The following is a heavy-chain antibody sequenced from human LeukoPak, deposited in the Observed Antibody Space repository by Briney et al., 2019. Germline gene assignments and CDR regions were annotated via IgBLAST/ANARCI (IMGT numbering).Heavy chain of an antibody. CDR3: ARDLYGSSSWPNFDY. CDR2: IRPNSGGT. Sequence: ASVKVSCKASGYTFGAYYMYWVRQAPGQGLEWMGWIRPNSGGTNYTQKFQGRVTMTRDTSISTAYMEMSRLRSDDTAVYYCARDLYGSSSWPNFDYWGQGTLVTVSS. J-gene: IGHJ4*02. CDR1: GYTFGAYY. V-gene: IGHV1-2*02. D-gene: IGHD6-13*01.